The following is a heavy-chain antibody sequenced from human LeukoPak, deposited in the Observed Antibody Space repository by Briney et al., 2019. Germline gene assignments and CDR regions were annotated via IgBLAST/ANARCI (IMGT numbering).Heavy chain of an antibody. V-gene: IGHV4-39*01. J-gene: IGHJ4*02. CDR2: IYYSGST. Sequence: SETPSLTCAVSGGSISSNSYYWGWIRQPPGKGLEWIGSIYYSGSTYYNPSLKSRVTISVDTSKNQFSLKLSSVTAADTAVYYCARTRYYYNSRSYGAPYYFDYWGQGTLVTVSS. D-gene: IGHD3-10*01. CDR1: GGSISSNSYY. CDR3: ARTRYYYNSRSYGAPYYFDY.